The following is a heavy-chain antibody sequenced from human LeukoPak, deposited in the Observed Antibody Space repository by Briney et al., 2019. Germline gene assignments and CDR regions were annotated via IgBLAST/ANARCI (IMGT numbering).Heavy chain of an antibody. V-gene: IGHV3-73*01. D-gene: IGHD6-19*01. CDR3: TRRAVASDY. J-gene: IGHJ4*02. CDR1: GFTFSGSA. CDR2: IRSKANSYAT. Sequence: GGSLKLSCAASGFTFSGSAMHWVRQASGKGLEWVGRIRSKANSYATAYAASVKGRFTISRDDSKNTAYLQMNSLKTEDTAVYYCTRRAVASDYWGQGTLVTVAS.